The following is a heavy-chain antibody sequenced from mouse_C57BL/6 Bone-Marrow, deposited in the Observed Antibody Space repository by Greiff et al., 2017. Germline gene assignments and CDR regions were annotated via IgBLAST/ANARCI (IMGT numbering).Heavy chain of an antibody. CDR3: ARRDY. V-gene: IGHV1-26*01. CDR2: INPNNGGT. CDR1: GYTFTDYY. Sequence: VQLQQSGPELVKPGASVKISCKASGYTFTDYYLNWVKQSHGKSLEWIGDINPNNGGTSYNQKFKGKATLTVDKSSSTAYMELRSLTSEDSAVYYCARRDYWGQGTTLTVSS. J-gene: IGHJ2*01.